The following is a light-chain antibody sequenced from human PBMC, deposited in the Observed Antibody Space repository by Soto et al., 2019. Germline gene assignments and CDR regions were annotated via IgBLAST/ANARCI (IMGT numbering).Light chain of an antibody. CDR1: SSDVGAYKY. CDR3: SSYTPSTTVL. Sequence: QSVLTQPASVSGSPGQSITISCTGTSSDVGAYKYVSWYQQHPGKAPKLLISEVNNRPSGVSNRFSGSKSGNTASLTISGLQAEDEADYYCSSYTPSTTVLFGGGTKVTVL. J-gene: IGLJ2*01. V-gene: IGLV2-14*01. CDR2: EVN.